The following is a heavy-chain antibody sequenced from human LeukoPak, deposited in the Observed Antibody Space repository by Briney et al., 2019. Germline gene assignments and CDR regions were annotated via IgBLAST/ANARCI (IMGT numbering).Heavy chain of an antibody. D-gene: IGHD3-3*01. J-gene: IGHJ4*02. V-gene: IGHV4-34*01. CDR1: GGSFSGYY. CDR3: ARAAVTVLRFLEWLTHFDY. Sequence: SETLSLTCAVYGGSFSGYYWSWIRQPPGKGLEWIGEINHSGSTNYNPSLKSRVTISVDASKNQFSLKLSSVTAADTAVYYCARAAVTVLRFLEWLTHFDYWGQGTLVNVSS. CDR2: INHSGST.